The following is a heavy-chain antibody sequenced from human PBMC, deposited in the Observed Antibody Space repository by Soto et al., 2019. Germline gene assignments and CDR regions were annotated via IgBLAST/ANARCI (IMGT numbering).Heavy chain of an antibody. CDR3: ARDEEDGLRLNTWFDP. J-gene: IGHJ5*02. V-gene: IGHV3-7*01. Sequence: EVQLVESGGGLVQPGGSLRLSCAASGFTFSRYWMSWVRQAPGKGLEWVANIKQDGSEKYYVDSVKGRFTISRDNAKNSLYLQMNSLRAEDTAVYYCARDEEDGLRLNTWFDPWGQGTLVTVAS. CDR1: GFTFSRYW. CDR2: IKQDGSEK. D-gene: IGHD5-12*01.